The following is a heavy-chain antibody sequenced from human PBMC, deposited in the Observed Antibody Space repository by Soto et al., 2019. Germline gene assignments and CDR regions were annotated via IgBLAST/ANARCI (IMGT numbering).Heavy chain of an antibody. CDR3: AREAVSYSSGWYFDL. V-gene: IGHV3-30-3*01. J-gene: IGHJ2*01. CDR2: ISYDGSNK. CDR1: GFTFSSYA. Sequence: QVQLVESGGGVVQPGRSLRLSCAASGFTFSSYAMHWVRQAPGKGLEWVAVISYDGSNKYYADSVKGRFTISRDNSKNTLYLQMNSLRAEDTAVDYCAREAVSYSSGWYFDLWGRGTLVTVSS. D-gene: IGHD6-19*01.